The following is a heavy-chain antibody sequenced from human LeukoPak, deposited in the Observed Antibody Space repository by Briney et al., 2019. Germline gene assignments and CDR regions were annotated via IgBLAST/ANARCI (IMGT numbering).Heavy chain of an antibody. Sequence: PGGSLRLSCSASGFTFSRYAMHWVRQAPGKGLEYVSAISANGGRTYYADSVKGRFTISRDTSKNTLYLQMSSLRAEDTAMYHCVKDLYKGDSASWYFFHYWGQGTLVTVSS. V-gene: IGHV3-64D*06. CDR1: GFTFSRYA. CDR2: ISANGGRT. CDR3: VKDLYKGDSASWYFFHY. J-gene: IGHJ4*02. D-gene: IGHD6-13*01.